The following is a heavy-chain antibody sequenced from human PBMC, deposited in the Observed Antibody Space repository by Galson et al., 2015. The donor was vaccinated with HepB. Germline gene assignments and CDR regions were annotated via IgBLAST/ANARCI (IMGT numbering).Heavy chain of an antibody. V-gene: IGHV3-49*04. CDR3: TRVPVLRYFDWLSYFDY. CDR2: IRVKAYGGRT. J-gene: IGHJ4*02. CDR1: GFIFGDYG. D-gene: IGHD3-9*01. Sequence: SLRLSCAGSGFIFGDYGMSWVRQAPGKGLEWIAFIRVKAYGGRTEYAASVKDRFTISRDDSNSIAYLQMHGLKAEDTAVYFCTRVPVLRYFDWLSYFDYWGQGAPVTVSS.